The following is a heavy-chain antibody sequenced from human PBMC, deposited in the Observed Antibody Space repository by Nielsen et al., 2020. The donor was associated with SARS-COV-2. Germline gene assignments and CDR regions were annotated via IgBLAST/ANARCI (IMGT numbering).Heavy chain of an antibody. D-gene: IGHD6-19*01. CDR2: INPNSGGT. Sequence: ASVKVSCKASGYTFTGYYMHWVRRAPGQGLEWMGRINPNSGGTNYAQKFQGRVTMTRDTSISTAYMELSRLRSDDTAVYYCARVLYSSGCLDYWGQGTLVTVSS. J-gene: IGHJ4*02. CDR3: ARVLYSSGCLDY. CDR1: GYTFTGYY. V-gene: IGHV1-2*06.